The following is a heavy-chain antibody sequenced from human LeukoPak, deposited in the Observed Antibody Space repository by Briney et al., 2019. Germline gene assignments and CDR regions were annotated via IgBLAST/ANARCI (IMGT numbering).Heavy chain of an antibody. Sequence: ASVKVSCKASGYTFTSYDINWVRQATGQGLEWMGWMNPNSGNTGYAQKFQGRVTMTRNTSISTVYMELSSLRSEDTAVYYCARDIQSGDLEAWYFDYWGQGTLVTVSS. J-gene: IGHJ4*02. D-gene: IGHD7-27*01. CDR3: ARDIQSGDLEAWYFDY. CDR2: MNPNSGNT. V-gene: IGHV1-8*01. CDR1: GYTFTSYD.